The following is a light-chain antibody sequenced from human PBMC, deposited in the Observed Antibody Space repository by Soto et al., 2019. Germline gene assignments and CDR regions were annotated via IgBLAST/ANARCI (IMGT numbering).Light chain of an antibody. CDR2: DVN. CDR3: SAHGGTNPYV. CDR1: ASDIGGYSF. Sequence: QSALTQPPSASGSPGQSVAISCTGTASDIGGYSFVSWYQQHPGKAPKLLIYDVNKRHSGVPDRFSGSKSDNTASLTVSGLQAEDEAEYYCSAHGGTNPYVFGTGTKLTVL. V-gene: IGLV2-8*01. J-gene: IGLJ1*01.